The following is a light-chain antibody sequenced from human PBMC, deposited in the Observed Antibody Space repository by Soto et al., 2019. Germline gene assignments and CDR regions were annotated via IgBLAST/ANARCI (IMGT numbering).Light chain of an antibody. CDR2: KAS. CDR3: QHYNSYPWP. CDR1: QTISSW. V-gene: IGKV1-5*03. J-gene: IGKJ1*01. Sequence: DIQVSQSPSTVSGSVGDRVTITCRASQTISSWLAWYQQKPGKAPKLLIYKASTLKSGVPSRFSGSGFGTEFTLTISSLQPDDFAPYYCQHYNSYPWPFGQGTKVAIK.